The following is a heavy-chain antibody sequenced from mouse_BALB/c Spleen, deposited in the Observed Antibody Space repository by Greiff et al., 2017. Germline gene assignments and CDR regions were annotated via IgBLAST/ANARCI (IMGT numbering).Heavy chain of an antibody. J-gene: IGHJ3*01. D-gene: IGHD1-1*01. Sequence: VQLQQSGAELVRPGALVKLSCKASGFNIKDYYMHWVKQRPEQGLEWIGWIDPENGNTIYDPKFQGKASITADTSSNTAYLQLSSLTSEDTAVYYCARKGGSSSPWFAYWGQGTLVTVSA. CDR1: GFNIKDYY. V-gene: IGHV14-1*02. CDR3: ARKGGSSSPWFAY. CDR2: IDPENGNT.